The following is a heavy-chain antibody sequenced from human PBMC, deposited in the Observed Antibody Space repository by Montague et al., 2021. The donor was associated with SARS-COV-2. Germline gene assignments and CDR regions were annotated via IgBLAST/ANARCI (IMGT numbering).Heavy chain of an antibody. V-gene: IGHV4-34*01. CDR2: INQSGST. D-gene: IGHD3-10*01. CDR3: ARYRRRFAEIYDTYYDYGLNV. Sequence: SETLSLTCAVYGGSFSVSYWTWIRQPPGKGLEWRWQINQSGSTKXXLSLKSRVTVSIDTAKNQFSLKMTSMTAADTGVYYCARYRRRFAEIYDTYYDYGLNVWGQGTTVTVFS. CDR1: GGSFSVSY. J-gene: IGHJ6*02.